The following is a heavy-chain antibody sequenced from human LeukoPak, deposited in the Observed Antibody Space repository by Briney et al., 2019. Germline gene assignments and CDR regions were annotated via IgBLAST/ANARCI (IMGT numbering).Heavy chain of an antibody. V-gene: IGHV1-2*02. J-gene: IGHJ4*02. CDR3: ARATNMVATIGY. Sequence: GASVKVSCKASGYTFTGYHVHWVRQAPGQGLEWMGWINPNNGGTDYAQKFQGRVTMTRDTSITTAYMELSRLRSDDTAVYYCARATNMVATIGYWGQGTLVTVSS. CDR2: INPNNGGT. CDR1: GYTFTGYH. D-gene: IGHD5-12*01.